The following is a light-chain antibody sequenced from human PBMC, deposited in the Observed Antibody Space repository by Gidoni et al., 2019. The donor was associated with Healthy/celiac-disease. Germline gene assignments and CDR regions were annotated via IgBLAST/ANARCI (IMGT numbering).Light chain of an antibody. V-gene: IGKV3-11*01. CDR1: QSVISY. J-gene: IGKJ1*01. Sequence: ELVLTPSPATLSLSPVERATLSCRASQSVISYLAWYQQKPGQAPRLLIYDASNRATGIPARFSGSGAGTDFTLTISSLEPEDFAVYYCQQRSNWPPWTFGQGTKVEIK. CDR3: QQRSNWPPWT. CDR2: DAS.